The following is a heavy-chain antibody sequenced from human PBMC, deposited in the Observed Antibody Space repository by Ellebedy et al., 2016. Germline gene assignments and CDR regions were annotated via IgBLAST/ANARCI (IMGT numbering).Heavy chain of an antibody. CDR1: GFTFSSYA. D-gene: IGHD3-10*01. CDR2: ISGSGGST. V-gene: IGHV3-23*01. CDR3: ARDRGGYYYYYGMDV. Sequence: GESLKISXAASGFTFSSYAMSWVRQAPGKGLEWVSAISGSGGSTYYADSVKGRFTISRDNSKNTLYLQMNSLRAEDTAVYYCARDRGGYYYYYGMDVWGQGTTVTVSS. J-gene: IGHJ6*02.